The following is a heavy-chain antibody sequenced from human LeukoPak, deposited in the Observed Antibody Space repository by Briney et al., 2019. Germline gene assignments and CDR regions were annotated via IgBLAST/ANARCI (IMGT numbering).Heavy chain of an antibody. CDR3: ARITSSWYYLDY. D-gene: IGHD6-13*01. J-gene: IGHJ4*02. CDR2: ISSSSSYI. V-gene: IGHV3-21*01. Sequence: GGSLRLSCAASGFTFSTFGINWVRQAPGKGLEWVSSISSSSSYIYYAESVKGRFTISRDNAKNSLYLQMNSLRAEDTAVYYCARITSSWYYLDYWGQGTLVTVSS. CDR1: GFTFSTFG.